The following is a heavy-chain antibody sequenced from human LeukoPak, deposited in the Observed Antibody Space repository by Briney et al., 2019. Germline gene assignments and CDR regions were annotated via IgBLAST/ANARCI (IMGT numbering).Heavy chain of an antibody. CDR3: AKGGTTLSDY. CDR1: GFTFSSYW. D-gene: IGHD1-7*01. Sequence: PGGSLRLSCAASGFTFSSYWMHWVRQAPGKGLVWVSRINSDRTSTSYADSVKGRFTISRDNAKNTLYLQMNSLRAEDTAVYYCAKGGTTLSDYWGQGTLVTVSS. J-gene: IGHJ4*02. V-gene: IGHV3-74*01. CDR2: INSDRTST.